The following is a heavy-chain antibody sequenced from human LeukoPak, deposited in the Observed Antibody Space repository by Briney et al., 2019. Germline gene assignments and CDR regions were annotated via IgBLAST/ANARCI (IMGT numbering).Heavy chain of an antibody. D-gene: IGHD2-21*01. CDR3: ARDPSVIGTGLDY. V-gene: IGHV1-8*01. Sequence: EASVKVSCKASGYTFTSYDINWVRQATGQGLEWMGWMNPNSGNTGYAQKFQGRVTMTRNTSISTAYMELSSLRSDDTAVYYCARDPSVIGTGLDYWGQGTLVTVSS. CDR1: GYTFTSYD. J-gene: IGHJ4*02. CDR2: MNPNSGNT.